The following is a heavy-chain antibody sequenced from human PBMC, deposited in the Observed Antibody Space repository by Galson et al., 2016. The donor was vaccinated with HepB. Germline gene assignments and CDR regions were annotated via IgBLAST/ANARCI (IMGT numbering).Heavy chain of an antibody. CDR2: INPDTGGT. Sequence: SVKVSCKASGYTFTDYYLHWVRQAPGQGLEWMGWINPDTGGTDYAQKFQDWVTMTRDTSTSTAYLELSRLGSDDTAVYYCARAPESWNNAWFDPWGQGTRVTVSS. J-gene: IGHJ5*02. CDR1: GYTFTDYY. D-gene: IGHD1/OR15-1a*01. CDR3: ARAPESWNNAWFDP. V-gene: IGHV1-2*04.